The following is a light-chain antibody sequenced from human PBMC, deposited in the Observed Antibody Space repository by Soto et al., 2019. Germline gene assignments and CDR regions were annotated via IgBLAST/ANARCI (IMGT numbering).Light chain of an antibody. Sequence: DIQMTQSPSTLSASVGARAPISCRASQSVSRWLAWYPQHPGEATQLLLYKASTFKSGGASASSGSGSGTEFTLTISSMQPDDYDTYYCQQYDSYPWTFGQGTKVDIK. CDR1: QSVSRW. J-gene: IGKJ1*01. CDR3: QQYDSYPWT. V-gene: IGKV1-5*03. CDR2: KAS.